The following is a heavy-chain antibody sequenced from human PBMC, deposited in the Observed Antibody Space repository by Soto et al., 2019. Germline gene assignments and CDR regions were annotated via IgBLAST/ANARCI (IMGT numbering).Heavy chain of an antibody. CDR2: IYYSGST. D-gene: IGHD6-6*01. Sequence: PSETLSLTCTVSGGSISSGDYYWSWIRQPPGKGLEWIGYIYYSGSTYYNPSLKSRVTISVDTSKNQFSLKLSSVTAADTAVYYCASEYSSSSFYYYGMDVWGQGTTV. CDR3: ASEYSSSSFYYYGMDV. V-gene: IGHV4-30-4*01. CDR1: GGSISSGDYY. J-gene: IGHJ6*02.